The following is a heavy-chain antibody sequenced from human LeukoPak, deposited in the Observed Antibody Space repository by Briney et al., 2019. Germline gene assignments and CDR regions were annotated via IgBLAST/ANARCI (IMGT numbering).Heavy chain of an antibody. CDR2: INPNSGGT. Sequence: ASVKVSCKASGYTFTGYYMHWVRQAPGQGLEWMGWINPNSGGTNYAQKFQGRITMTRDTSISTAYMELSRLRSDDTAVYYCARDSLNFWGKGYYFDYWGQGTLVTVSS. V-gene: IGHV1-2*02. CDR3: ARDSLNFWGKGYYFDY. J-gene: IGHJ4*02. CDR1: GYTFTGYY. D-gene: IGHD3-16*01.